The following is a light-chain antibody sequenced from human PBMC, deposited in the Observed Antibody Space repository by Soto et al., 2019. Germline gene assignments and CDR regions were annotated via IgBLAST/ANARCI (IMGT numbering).Light chain of an antibody. CDR1: NSDIGFYNY. CDR2: EVA. V-gene: IGLV2-14*01. CDR3: SSYTSSSPLYV. Sequence: QSALTQPACVSWSPGQSITISCTGTNSDIGFYNYASWYQQHPGEAPKRIIYEVAKRPSGVSSRFSGSKSGNTASLTISGLQAEDEADYHCSSYTSSSPLYVFGTGTKVTVL. J-gene: IGLJ1*01.